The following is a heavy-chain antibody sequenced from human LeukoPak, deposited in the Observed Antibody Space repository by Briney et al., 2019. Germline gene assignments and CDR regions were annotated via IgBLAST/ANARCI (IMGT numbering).Heavy chain of an antibody. V-gene: IGHV3-23*01. J-gene: IGHJ6*03. CDR3: ARAGTGTSFPYYYYMDV. CDR2: ISGSGGST. D-gene: IGHD1-1*01. Sequence: GGSLRLSCAASGFTFSSYAMSWVRQAPGKGLEWVSAISGSGGSTYYADSVKGRFTISRDNSKNTLYLQMNSLRAEDTAVYYCARAGTGTSFPYYYYMDVWGKGATVTVSS. CDR1: GFTFSSYA.